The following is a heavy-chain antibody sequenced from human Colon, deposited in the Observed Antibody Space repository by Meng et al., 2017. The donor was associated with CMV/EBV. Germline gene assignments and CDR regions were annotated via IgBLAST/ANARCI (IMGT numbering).Heavy chain of an antibody. CDR2: IIFTGNT. CDR1: GDSISHNY. CDR3: VRDGLPGNYFDS. J-gene: IGHJ4*02. Sequence: GSLRLSCSVSGDSISHNYWHWIRQSPGKGLEWIGYIIFTGNTDYNPSLRSRLTVSVDTSKNQFSLRLMSVTAADTAVYYCVRDGLPGNYFDSWGQGSLVTVSS. V-gene: IGHV4-59*01.